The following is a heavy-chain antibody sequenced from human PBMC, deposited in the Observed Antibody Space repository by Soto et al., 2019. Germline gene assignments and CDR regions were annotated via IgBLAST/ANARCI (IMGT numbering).Heavy chain of an antibody. Sequence: EVQLLESGGGLVQPGGSLRLSCAASGFTFSSYAMSWVRQAPGKGLEWVSAISGSGGSTYYADSVKGRFTISRDNSKNTLYLQMNSLRAEDTAVYYCAKDSPRAHVGNLVYFDYWGQGTLVTVSS. J-gene: IGHJ4*02. V-gene: IGHV3-23*01. CDR3: AKDSPRAHVGNLVYFDY. CDR2: ISGSGGST. D-gene: IGHD2-15*01. CDR1: GFTFSSYA.